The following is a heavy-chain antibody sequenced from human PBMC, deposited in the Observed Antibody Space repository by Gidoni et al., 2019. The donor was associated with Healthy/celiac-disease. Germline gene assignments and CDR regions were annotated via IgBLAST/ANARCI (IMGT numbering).Heavy chain of an antibody. CDR2: MNPNSGNT. J-gene: IGHJ5*02. CDR3: ARGTDCSGGSCYLNWFDP. Sequence: QVQLVQSGAEVKKPGASVKVSCKASGYTFTSYDINWVRQATGQGLEWMGWMNPNSGNTGYAQKFQGRVTMTRNTSISTAYMELSSLRSEDTAVYYCARGTDCSGGSCYLNWFDPWGQGTLVTVSS. V-gene: IGHV1-8*01. CDR1: GYTFTSYD. D-gene: IGHD2-15*01.